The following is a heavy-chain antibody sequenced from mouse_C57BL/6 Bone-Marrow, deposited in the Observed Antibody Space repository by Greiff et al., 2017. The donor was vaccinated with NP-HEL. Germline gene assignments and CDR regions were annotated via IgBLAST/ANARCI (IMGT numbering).Heavy chain of an antibody. CDR1: GYAFSSSW. J-gene: IGHJ4*01. CDR3: ARDYGPVWDY. D-gene: IGHD1-1*01. V-gene: IGHV1-82*01. CDR2: IYPGDGDT. Sequence: QVQLQQSGPELVKPGASVKISCKASGYAFSSSWMNWVKQRPGKGLEWIGRIYPGDGDTNYNGKFKGKATLTADKSSSTAYMQLSSLTSEDSAVYFCARDYGPVWDYWGQGTSVTVSS.